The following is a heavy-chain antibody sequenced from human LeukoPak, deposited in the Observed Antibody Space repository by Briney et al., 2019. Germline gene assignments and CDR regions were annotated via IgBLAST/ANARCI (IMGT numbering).Heavy chain of an antibody. J-gene: IGHJ6*04. CDR1: GFTFSSYG. D-gene: IGHD3-10*01. CDR3: AKDIISYYYGSGTAYYYGMDV. V-gene: IGHV3-30*18. Sequence: PGGSLRLSCAASGFTFSSYGMHWVRQAPGKGLEWVAVISYDGSNKYYADYAKGRFTISRDNSKNTLYLQMNSLRAEDTAVYYCAKDIISYYYGSGTAYYYGMDVWGKGTTVTVSS. CDR2: ISYDGSNK.